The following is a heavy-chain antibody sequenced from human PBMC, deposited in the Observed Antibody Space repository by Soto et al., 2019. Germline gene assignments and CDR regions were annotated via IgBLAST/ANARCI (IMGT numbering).Heavy chain of an antibody. CDR3: ARQCRGYCLSY. CDR2: IYQSGTT. V-gene: IGHV4-4*02. J-gene: IGHJ4*02. D-gene: IGHD2-15*01. Sequence: QVQLKESGPGLVKPSGTLSLTCAVSGDSMSSDNWWSWVRQPPGKGLEWFGEIYQSGTTNYNPSLQSXXTXSXXKSNHQFSLTLNSVTAADTAVYYCARQCRGYCLSYWGQGTLVTVSS. CDR1: GDSMSSDNW.